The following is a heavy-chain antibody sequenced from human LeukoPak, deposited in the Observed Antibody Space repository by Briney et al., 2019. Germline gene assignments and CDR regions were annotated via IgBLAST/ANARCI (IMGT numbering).Heavy chain of an antibody. CDR1: GGTFSSYA. V-gene: IGHV1-69*01. CDR2: IIPIFGTA. J-gene: IGHJ4*02. CDR3: ASQGIPNYYDSQKFDY. Sequence: SVKVSCKASGGTFSSYAISWVRQAPGQGLEWMGGIIPIFGTANYAQKFQGRVTITADESTSTAYMELSSLRSEDTAVYYCASQGIPNYYDSQKFDYWGQGTLVTVSS. D-gene: IGHD3-22*01.